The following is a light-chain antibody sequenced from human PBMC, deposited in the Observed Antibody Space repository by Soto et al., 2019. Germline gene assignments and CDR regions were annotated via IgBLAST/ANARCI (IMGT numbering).Light chain of an antibody. J-gene: IGLJ1*01. CDR1: SSDVGGYIY. CDR2: EVS. V-gene: IGLV2-14*01. Sequence: QSVLTQPASVSGSPGQSITISCTGTSSDVGGYIYVSWYQHHPGKAPKLMIYEVSNRPSGVSNRFSGSKSGNTASLTISGLQAEDEADYYCSSYTSSSTLVFGSGTKLTVL. CDR3: SSYTSSSTLV.